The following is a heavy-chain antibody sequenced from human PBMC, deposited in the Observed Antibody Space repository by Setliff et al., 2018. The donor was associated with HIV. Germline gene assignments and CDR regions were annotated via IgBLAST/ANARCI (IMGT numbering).Heavy chain of an antibody. Sequence: GESLKISCKGSGYSFTSYWIVWVRQMPGKGLEWMGIIYPADSDTRYSPSFQGQVTISADKSISTAYLQWGSLKASDTAMYYCARQRSSGWYSAEYFQHWGQGTLVTAPQ. V-gene: IGHV5-51*01. D-gene: IGHD6-19*01. J-gene: IGHJ1*01. CDR2: IYPADSDT. CDR1: GYSFTSYW. CDR3: ARQRSSGWYSAEYFQH.